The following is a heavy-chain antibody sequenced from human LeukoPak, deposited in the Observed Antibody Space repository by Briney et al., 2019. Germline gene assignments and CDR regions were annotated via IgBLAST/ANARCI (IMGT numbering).Heavy chain of an antibody. Sequence: ASVKVSCKASGGTFSSYAISWVRQVPGQGLEWMGGIIPIFGTANYAQKFQGRVTITTDESTSTAYMELSSLRSEDTAVYYCARDRREGVNWFDPWGQGTLVTVSS. CDR2: IIPIFGTA. V-gene: IGHV1-69*05. CDR3: ARDRREGVNWFDP. D-gene: IGHD3-3*01. J-gene: IGHJ5*02. CDR1: GGTFSSYA.